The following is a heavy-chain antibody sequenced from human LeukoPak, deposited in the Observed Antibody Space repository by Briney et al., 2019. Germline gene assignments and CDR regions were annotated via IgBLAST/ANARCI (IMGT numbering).Heavy chain of an antibody. CDR3: AKGVSLGTIFGVVPQGDAFDI. Sequence: GGSLRLSCAVTGFTFSSYAMSWVRQAPGKGLEWVSAISGSGGSTYYADSVKGRFTISRDNSKNTLYLQMNSLRAEDTAVYYCAKGVSLGTIFGVVPQGDAFDIWGQGTMVTVSS. CDR1: GFTFSSYA. D-gene: IGHD3-3*01. J-gene: IGHJ3*02. CDR2: ISGSGGST. V-gene: IGHV3-23*01.